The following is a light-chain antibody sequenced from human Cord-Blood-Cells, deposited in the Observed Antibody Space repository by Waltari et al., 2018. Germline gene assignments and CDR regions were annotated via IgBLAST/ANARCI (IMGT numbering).Light chain of an antibody. CDR3: QQYGSSPPWT. CDR1: QSVSSSY. Sequence: EIVLTQSPGTLSLSPGERATLSCRASQSVSSSYLAWYQQKPGQAPRLLIYGASSRATGMPARFSGSGSGTDFTLTISRLEPEDFAVYYCQQYGSSPPWTFGQGTKVEIK. V-gene: IGKV3-20*01. J-gene: IGKJ1*01. CDR2: GAS.